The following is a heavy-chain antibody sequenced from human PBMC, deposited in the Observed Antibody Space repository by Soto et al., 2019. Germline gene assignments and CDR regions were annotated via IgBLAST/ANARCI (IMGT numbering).Heavy chain of an antibody. J-gene: IGHJ6*02. CDR1: GFTIRNYD. CDR3: VRGPSRVRESTYYDRRDV. V-gene: IGHV3-13*05. Sequence: GESLKISCAASGFTIRNYDMHWVRQTTGKGLEWVSGIGDIDDPYYADSVKGRLTVSREIAKNSLYLQMAGLSAGDSAVYYCVRGPSRVRESTYYDRRDVWVPGTTVTVS. CDR2: IGDIDDP.